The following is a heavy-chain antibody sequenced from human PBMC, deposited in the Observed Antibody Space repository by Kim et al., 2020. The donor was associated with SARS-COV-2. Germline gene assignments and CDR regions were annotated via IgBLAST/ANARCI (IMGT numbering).Heavy chain of an antibody. Sequence: GGSLRLSCAASGFTFSSYGMHWVRQAPGKGLEWVAVIWYDGSNKYYADSVKGRFTISRDNSKNTLYLQMNSLRAEDTAVYYCARDLGRPDNWFDPWGQGTLVTVSS. V-gene: IGHV3-33*01. D-gene: IGHD1-1*01. CDR1: GFTFSSYG. CDR3: ARDLGRPDNWFDP. J-gene: IGHJ5*02. CDR2: IWYDGSNK.